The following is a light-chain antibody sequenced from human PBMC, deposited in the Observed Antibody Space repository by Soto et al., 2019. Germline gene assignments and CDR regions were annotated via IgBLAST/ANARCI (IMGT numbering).Light chain of an antibody. CDR2: AAS. V-gene: IGKV1-9*01. Sequence: DIQLTQSPSFLSASVGDRVTITCRASQGIGGYLAWYQQKPGKAPKLLMYAASTLQSGVPSRFSGSGSGTEFTRTINSLQPEDFATYYCQQINSYPRTFGGGTKVEIK. J-gene: IGKJ4*01. CDR3: QQINSYPRT. CDR1: QGIGGY.